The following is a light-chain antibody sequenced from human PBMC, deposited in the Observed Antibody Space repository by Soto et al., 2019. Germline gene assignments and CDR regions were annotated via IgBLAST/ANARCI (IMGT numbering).Light chain of an antibody. J-gene: IGKJ1*01. V-gene: IGKV3-11*01. Sequence: EIELTQSPATLSLSPGETATLSCRASQNVDKFLAWYQQRPGQPPRLLIFDSSNRATGVPVRFSGSGSGTVFTLTIGSLEPEDSAVYYCQQYNNWPPWTFGQGTKVEIK. CDR3: QQYNNWPPWT. CDR1: QNVDKF. CDR2: DSS.